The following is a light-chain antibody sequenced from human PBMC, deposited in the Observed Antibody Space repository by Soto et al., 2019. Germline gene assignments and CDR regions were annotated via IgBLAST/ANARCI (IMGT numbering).Light chain of an antibody. J-gene: IGKJ1*01. CDR1: QSISNY. Sequence: EIVLTQSPATLSLSPGERATLSCRASQSISNYLGWYQQKPGQAPRLLIFDASNRASGVPARFSGSGSATDSTLTISSLEPEDFAVYYCQQRSNWPVTFGQGTKVEV. V-gene: IGKV3-11*01. CDR2: DAS. CDR3: QQRSNWPVT.